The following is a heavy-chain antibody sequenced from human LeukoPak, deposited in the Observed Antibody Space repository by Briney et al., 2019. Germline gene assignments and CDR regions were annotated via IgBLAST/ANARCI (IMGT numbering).Heavy chain of an antibody. D-gene: IGHD3-3*01. J-gene: IGHJ3*01. CDR2: ISRSGAKT. CDR3: GQGNSYYDFLLSV. Sequence: GGSLRLSCEASGLTFRGYAMTWVRQSPGKGLEWVGAISRSGAKTYYAHSVKDRFTSSRDNSRNTLYLQMHSLRAEDTDVYDCGQGNSYYDFLLSVWGQGTMVTVSS. CDR1: GLTFRGYA. V-gene: IGHV3-23*01.